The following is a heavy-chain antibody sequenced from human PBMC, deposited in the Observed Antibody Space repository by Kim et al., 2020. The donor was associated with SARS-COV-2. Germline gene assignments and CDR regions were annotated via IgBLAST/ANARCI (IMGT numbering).Heavy chain of an antibody. V-gene: IGHV4-34*01. D-gene: IGHD2-15*01. CDR3: ARGGSTVVVPDYYGMEV. Sequence: SETLSLTCAVYGGSFGNDYWSWIRQSPRKGLEWIGEINRSGETTYNPSFKGRVTLSVDTSEMQFSLKVNSVTAADRGVYYCARGGSTVVVPDYYGMEVWG. CDR1: GGSFGNDY. CDR2: INRSGET. J-gene: IGHJ6*01.